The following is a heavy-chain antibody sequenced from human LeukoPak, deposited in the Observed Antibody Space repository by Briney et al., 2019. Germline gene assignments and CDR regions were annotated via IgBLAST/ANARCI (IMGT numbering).Heavy chain of an antibody. CDR1: GGSISSYY. D-gene: IGHD7-27*01. J-gene: IGHJ4*02. CDR2: IYYSGST. V-gene: IGHV4-59*01. Sequence: PSETLSLTCTVSGGSISSYYWSWIRQPPGKGLERIGYIYYSGSTNYNPSLKSRVTISVDTSKNQFSLKLSSVTAADTAVYYCGRELGTIDYWGQGTLVTVSS. CDR3: GRELGTIDY.